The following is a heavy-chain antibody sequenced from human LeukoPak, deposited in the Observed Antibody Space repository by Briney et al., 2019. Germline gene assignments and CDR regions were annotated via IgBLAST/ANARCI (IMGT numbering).Heavy chain of an antibody. CDR3: ARVIMIVVVPAARAFDI. CDR2: INPNSGGT. D-gene: IGHD2-2*01. CDR1: GYTFTGYY. V-gene: IGHV1-2*02. J-gene: IGHJ3*02. Sequence: GASVKVSCKASGYTFTGYYMHWVRQAPGQGLEWMGWINPNSGGTNYAQKFQGRVTMTRDTSISTAYMELRSLRSDDTAVYYCARVIMIVVVPAARAFDIWGQGTMVTVSS.